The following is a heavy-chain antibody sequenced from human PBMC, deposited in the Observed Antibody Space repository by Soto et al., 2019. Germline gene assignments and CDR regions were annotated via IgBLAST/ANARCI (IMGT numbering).Heavy chain of an antibody. Sequence: GGSLRLSCEVSGFTFSDYYISWIRQAPGKGLEWISYSSNSGTFSRYADSVKGRFSISRDNTKNLLYLQMNSLRAEDTAVYYCARSGDNYNRLDYWGQGTPVTVSS. CDR3: ARSGDNYNRLDY. J-gene: IGHJ4*02. D-gene: IGHD1-1*01. CDR1: GFTFSDYY. CDR2: SSNSGTFS. V-gene: IGHV3-11*06.